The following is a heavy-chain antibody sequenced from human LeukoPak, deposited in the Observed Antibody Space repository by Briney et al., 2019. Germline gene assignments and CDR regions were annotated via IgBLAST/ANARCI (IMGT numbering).Heavy chain of an antibody. CDR1: GGTFSSYA. V-gene: IGHV1-69*05. D-gene: IGHD3-22*01. J-gene: IGHJ4*02. Sequence: GASVKVSCKASGGTFSSYAISWVRQAPGRGLEWMGGIIPIFGTANYAQKFQGRVTITTDESTSTAYMELSSLRSEDTAVYYCARDTGPYYYDSSGYYPRLGYWGQGTLVTVSS. CDR3: ARDTGPYYYDSSGYYPRLGY. CDR2: IIPIFGTA.